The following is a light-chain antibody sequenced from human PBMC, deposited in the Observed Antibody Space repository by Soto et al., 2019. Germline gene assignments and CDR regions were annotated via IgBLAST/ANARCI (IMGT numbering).Light chain of an antibody. CDR2: EVS. J-gene: IGLJ1*01. Sequence: QSVLTQPPSASGSLGQSVTISCTGTSSDIGTYDYVSWYQQHPGRAPKLIIFEVSKRPSGVPDRFSGSKSGNTASLIVSGLKAEDEADYYCSSYTTSSTRVFGPGTKVTVL. V-gene: IGLV2-8*01. CDR3: SSYTTSSTRV. CDR1: SSDIGTYDY.